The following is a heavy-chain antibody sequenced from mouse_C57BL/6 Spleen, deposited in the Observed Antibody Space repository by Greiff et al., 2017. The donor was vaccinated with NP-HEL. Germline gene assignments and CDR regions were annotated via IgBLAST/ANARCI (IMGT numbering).Heavy chain of an antibody. Sequence: DVQLVESGGGLVKPGGSLKLSCAASGFTFSSYAMSWVRQTPEKRLEWVATISDGGSYTYYPDNVKGRFTISRDNAKNNLYLQMSHLKSEDTAMYYCAGGLYAMDYWGQGTSVTVSS. CDR1: GFTFSSYA. J-gene: IGHJ4*01. V-gene: IGHV5-4*01. CDR2: ISDGGSYT. CDR3: AGGLYAMDY.